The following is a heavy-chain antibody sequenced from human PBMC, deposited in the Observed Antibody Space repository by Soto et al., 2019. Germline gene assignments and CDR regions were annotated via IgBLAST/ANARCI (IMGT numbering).Heavy chain of an antibody. CDR1: GDSFLSEGFY. Sequence: QVRLQESGPGLVKPSETLSLTCSGDSFLSEGFYSTWIRQPPGKGLEWLGYISSRGTTYYNPSLKGRVAISVDTSKNHLSLRLRSVTPDDTAVYFCARDGIDGTVFDYWGQGILVTVSS. V-gene: IGHV4-61*03. CDR3: ARDGIDGTVFDY. D-gene: IGHD1-26*01. CDR2: ISSRGTT. J-gene: IGHJ4*02.